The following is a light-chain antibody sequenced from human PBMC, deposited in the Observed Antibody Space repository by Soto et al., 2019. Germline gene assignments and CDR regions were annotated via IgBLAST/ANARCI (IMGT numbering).Light chain of an antibody. V-gene: IGLV2-8*01. Sequence: QSALTQPPSASGSAGQSVTISCTGTRSDVGDYNFVSWYQQHPGKAPKLMIYEVSKRPSGVPDRFSGSKSGNTASLTVSGLQAEDEANYYCSSYAGSNNLLFGGGTKLTVL. CDR1: RSDVGDYNF. J-gene: IGLJ3*02. CDR2: EVS. CDR3: SSYAGSNNLL.